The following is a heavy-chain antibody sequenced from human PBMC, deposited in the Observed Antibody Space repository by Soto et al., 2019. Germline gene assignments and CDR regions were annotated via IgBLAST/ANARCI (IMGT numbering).Heavy chain of an antibody. J-gene: IGHJ4*02. CDR3: AKATNDWTYHFDY. Sequence: EVQLLESGGDLVQPGGSLRLSCAASGFTFDSFAMTWVRQAPGKGLEWVSALSGVGDATNYADSVKGRFTISRDNSKNTLYLQINSLRPEDTAVYYCAKATNDWTYHFDYWGQGTPVTVSP. CDR2: LSGVGDAT. D-gene: IGHD3-9*01. V-gene: IGHV3-23*01. CDR1: GFTFDSFA.